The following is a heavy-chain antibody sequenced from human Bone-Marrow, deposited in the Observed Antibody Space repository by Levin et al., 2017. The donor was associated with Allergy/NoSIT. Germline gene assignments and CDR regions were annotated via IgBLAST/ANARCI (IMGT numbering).Heavy chain of an antibody. J-gene: IGHJ3*02. D-gene: IGHD3-10*01. CDR3: AIYGSVNDYSAFDI. V-gene: IGHV3-53*01. CDR2: LSLFFLF. Sequence: SLLLSCAASGFTVSSNHMSWVRQAPGPFLSFFSLLSLFFLFSSSSSFLGRFTISRDNSKNTLYLQLNSLRAEDTAVYYCAIYGSVNDYSAFDIWGQGTMVTVSS. CDR1: GFTVSSNH.